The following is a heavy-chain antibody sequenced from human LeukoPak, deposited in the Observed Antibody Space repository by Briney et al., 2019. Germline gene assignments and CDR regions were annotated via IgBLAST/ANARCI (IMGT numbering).Heavy chain of an antibody. V-gene: IGHV3-7*01. CDR1: GLTFSSYW. CDR2: IKQDGSEK. J-gene: IGHJ4*02. Sequence: GGSLRLSCAASGLTFSSYWMSWVRQAPGKGLEWVANIKQDGSEKYYVDSVKGRFTISRDNAKNSLYLQMNSLRAEDTAVYYCARGYSYGYSYWGQGTLVTVSS. CDR3: ARGYSYGYSY. D-gene: IGHD5-18*01.